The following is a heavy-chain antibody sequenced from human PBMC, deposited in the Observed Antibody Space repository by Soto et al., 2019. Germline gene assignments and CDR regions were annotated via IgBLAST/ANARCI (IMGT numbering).Heavy chain of an antibody. D-gene: IGHD2-15*01. Sequence: GGSLRLSCAASGFTFSSYSMNWVRQAPGKGLEWVSYISSSSSTIYYADSVKGRFTISRDNAKNSLYLQMNSLRAEDTAVYYCARDDSGSWVTPAFDYWGQGTLVIVSS. CDR2: ISSSSSTI. J-gene: IGHJ4*02. V-gene: IGHV3-48*01. CDR3: ARDDSGSWVTPAFDY. CDR1: GFTFSSYS.